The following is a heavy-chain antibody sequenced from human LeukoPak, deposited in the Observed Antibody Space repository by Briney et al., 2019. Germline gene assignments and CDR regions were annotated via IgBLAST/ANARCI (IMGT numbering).Heavy chain of an antibody. CDR3: PRHGGYYDSSGNLDY. CDR2: IRSSGSAI. Sequence: GGSLRLSCAASGFTFSDYYMSWIRQAPGKGLEWVAYIRSSGSAIYYADSVKGRFTISRDNARNSLYLQMNSLTAEDTAVYYCPRHGGYYDSSGNLDYWGQGTLVTVSS. J-gene: IGHJ4*02. CDR1: GFTFSDYY. D-gene: IGHD3-22*01. V-gene: IGHV3-11*01.